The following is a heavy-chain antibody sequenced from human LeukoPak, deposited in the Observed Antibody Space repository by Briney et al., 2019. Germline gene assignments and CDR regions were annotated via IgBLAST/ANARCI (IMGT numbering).Heavy chain of an antibody. CDR2: IYYSGST. D-gene: IGHD2-21*01. Sequence: SETLSLTCTVSGGSISSTTYYWGWIRQPPGKGLEWIGSIYYSGSTYYNPSLQSRVTISGDTSKKQFSLKLSSVTAADTAVYYCASVAYGMDVWGQGTTVTVSS. CDR3: ASVAYGMDV. CDR1: GGSISSTTYY. J-gene: IGHJ6*02. V-gene: IGHV4-39*01.